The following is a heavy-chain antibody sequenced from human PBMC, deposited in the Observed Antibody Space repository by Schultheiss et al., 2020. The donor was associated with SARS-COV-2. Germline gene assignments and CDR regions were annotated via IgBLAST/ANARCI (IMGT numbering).Heavy chain of an antibody. CDR2: ISGSGGST. D-gene: IGHD3-9*01. V-gene: IGHV3-23*01. CDR1: GFTFSSYG. J-gene: IGHJ4*02. CDR3: AKGGYYDILTGYYPNYFDY. Sequence: GGSLRLSCAASGFTFSSYGMGWVRQAPGKGLEWVSAISGSGGSTYYADSVKGRFTISRDNSKNTLYLQMNSLRAEDTAVYYCAKGGYYDILTGYYPNYFDYWGQGTLVTVSS.